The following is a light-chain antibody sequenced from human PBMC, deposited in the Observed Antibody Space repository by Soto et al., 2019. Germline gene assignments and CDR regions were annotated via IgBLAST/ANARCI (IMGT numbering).Light chain of an antibody. J-gene: IGKJ1*01. CDR1: QSVSSS. CDR2: GAS. CDR3: QRYDSPRT. V-gene: IGKV3D-15*01. Sequence: IVMPPSHATLSVSPGERATLSCRASQSVSSSLAWYQQKPGQAPRLLIYGASNRATGIPDRFSGSGSGTDFTLTITRLEADDVAMYYRQRYDSPRTFGQGTKVDIK.